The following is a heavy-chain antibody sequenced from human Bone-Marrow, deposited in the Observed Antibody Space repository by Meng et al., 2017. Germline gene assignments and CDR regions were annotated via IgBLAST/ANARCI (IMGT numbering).Heavy chain of an antibody. D-gene: IGHD3-10*01. CDR1: GFTFSSYA. V-gene: IGHV3-30*07. Sequence: GESLKISCAASGFTFSSYAMHWVRQAPGKGLEWVAVISYDGSNKYYADSVKGRFTISRDNAKNSLYLQMNSLRAEDTAVYYCVRDVSGVNDAFDLWGLGTMVTVSS. J-gene: IGHJ3*01. CDR3: VRDVSGVNDAFDL. CDR2: ISYDGSNK.